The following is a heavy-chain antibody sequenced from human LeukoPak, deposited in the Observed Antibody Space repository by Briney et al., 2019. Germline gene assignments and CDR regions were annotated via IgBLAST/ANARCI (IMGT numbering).Heavy chain of an antibody. CDR3: AKTHYDLLDV. Sequence: GGSLRLSCAASGFSFSTSPMSWVRQPPGKGLEWVSAMNNGPGATFYRDSVRGRFTISRDDSKSTLYLQINSLRAEDTGTYSCAKTHYDLLDVWGQGTTVTVSS. D-gene: IGHD5-12*01. J-gene: IGHJ6*02. CDR1: GFSFSTSP. V-gene: IGHV3-23*01. CDR2: MNNGPGAT.